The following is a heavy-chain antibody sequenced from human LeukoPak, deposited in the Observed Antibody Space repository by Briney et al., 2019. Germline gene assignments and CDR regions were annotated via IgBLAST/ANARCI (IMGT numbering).Heavy chain of an antibody. CDR3: ARGGQLRYFDWFGGKYNWFDP. J-gene: IGHJ5*02. D-gene: IGHD3-9*01. Sequence: VSVKVSCKASGYTFTSYGISWVRQAPGQGLEWMGWTSAYNGNTNYAQKPQGRVTVTTDTSTSTAYMELRSLRPDDTAVYYCARGGQLRYFDWFGGKYNWFDPWGQGSLVTVSS. V-gene: IGHV1-18*01. CDR2: TSAYNGNT. CDR1: GYTFTSYG.